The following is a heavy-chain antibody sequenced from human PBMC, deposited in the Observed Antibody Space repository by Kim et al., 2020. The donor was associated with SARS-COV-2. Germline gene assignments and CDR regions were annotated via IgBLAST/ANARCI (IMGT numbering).Heavy chain of an antibody. D-gene: IGHD3-22*01. CDR2: INHSGST. Sequence: SETLSLTCAVYGGSFSGYYWSWIRQPPGKGLEWIGEINHSGSTNYNPSLKSRVTISVDTSKNQFSLKLSSGTAADTAVYYCARGSEGITMIVVIKPYYYYSMDVWGQGTTVTVS. CDR3: ARGSEGITMIVVIKPYYYYSMDV. CDR1: GGSFSGYY. V-gene: IGHV4-34*01. J-gene: IGHJ6*02.